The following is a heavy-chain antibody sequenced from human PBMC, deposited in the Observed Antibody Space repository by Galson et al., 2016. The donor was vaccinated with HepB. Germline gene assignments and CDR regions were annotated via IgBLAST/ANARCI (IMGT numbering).Heavy chain of an antibody. V-gene: IGHV4-34*01. J-gene: IGHJ3*02. CDR1: GGSLSGYY. CDR3: ARGVGNAYDI. CDR2: SSHSGNT. Sequence: LTCAVYGGSLSGYYWNWIRQTPEKGLEWIGESSHSGNTKYNPSLKSRVTFSLDTSKSHFYLRLTSVTAADTALYYCARGVGNAYDIWGQGTMVTVSS. D-gene: IGHD1-26*01.